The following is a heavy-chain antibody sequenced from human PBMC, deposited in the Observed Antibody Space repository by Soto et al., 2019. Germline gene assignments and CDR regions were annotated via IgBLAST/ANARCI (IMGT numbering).Heavy chain of an antibody. J-gene: IGHJ4*02. CDR1: GGSISSSSYY. Sequence: SETLSLTCTVSGGSISSSSYYWGWIRQPPGKGLEWIGSIYYSGSTYYNPSLKSRVTISVDTSENQFSLNLSSVTAADTAVYYCAKVGGGGPVTAAIGRFDSWGQGTQVTVSS. CDR2: IYYSGST. D-gene: IGHD3-16*01. CDR3: AKVGGGGPVTAAIGRFDS. V-gene: IGHV4-39*01.